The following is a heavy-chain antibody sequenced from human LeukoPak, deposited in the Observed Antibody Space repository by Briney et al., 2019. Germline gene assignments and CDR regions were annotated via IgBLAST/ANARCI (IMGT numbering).Heavy chain of an antibody. J-gene: IGHJ5*02. CDR3: AKGVARRSNFWYHRFVP. V-gene: IGHV1-2*02. D-gene: IGHD6-13*01. CDR1: GYSMTDFY. Sequence: ASVKVSCKASGYSMTDFYLHWLQQAPGQWLEFMGWIHPHSGATFYAQAFEGRVSMTTDTSVNTAYLEVNRLTSNDTAVYYCAKGVARRSNFWYHRFVPWGQGTLVTVSS. CDR2: IHPHSGAT.